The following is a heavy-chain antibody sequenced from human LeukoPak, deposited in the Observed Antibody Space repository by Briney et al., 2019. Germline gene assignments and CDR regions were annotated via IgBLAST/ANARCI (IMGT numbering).Heavy chain of an antibody. Sequence: GGSLRLSCAASGFTVSSNYMSWVRQAPGKRLECISVIYSGAGGTYYADSVKGRFTISRDSSKNTLYLQMNSLRADDTAVYYCTGAPPECRSDNCPYGADYWGQGTLVTVSS. CDR3: TGAPPECRSDNCPYGADY. V-gene: IGHV3-66*01. J-gene: IGHJ4*02. D-gene: IGHD1-1*01. CDR2: IYSGAGGT. CDR1: GFTVSSNY.